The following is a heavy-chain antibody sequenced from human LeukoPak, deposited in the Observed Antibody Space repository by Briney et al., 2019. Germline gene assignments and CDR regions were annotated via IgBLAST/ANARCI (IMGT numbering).Heavy chain of an antibody. D-gene: IGHD3-10*01. J-gene: IGHJ4*02. CDR1: GFTFSSYS. Sequence: GGSLRLSCAASGFTFSSYSMNWVRQAPGKGLEWVSSISSSSTYIYYADSVKGRFTISGDNAKNSLYLQMSSLKAEDTAMYYCARDGVPGYYYGSGSYSSNFDYWGQGTLVTVSS. CDR2: ISSSSTYI. V-gene: IGHV3-21*06. CDR3: ARDGVPGYYYGSGSYSSNFDY.